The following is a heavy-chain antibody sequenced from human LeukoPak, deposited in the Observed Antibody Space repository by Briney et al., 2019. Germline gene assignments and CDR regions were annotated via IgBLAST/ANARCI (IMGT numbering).Heavy chain of an antibody. J-gene: IGHJ4*02. CDR2: IIPILGIA. CDR3: ARDPRTARGEAPFDY. D-gene: IGHD3-10*01. CDR1: GGTFSSYA. Sequence: SVKASCKASGGTFSSYAISWVRQAPGQGLEWMGRIIPILGIANYAQKFQGRVTITADKSTSTAYMELSSLRSEDTAVYYCARDPRTARGEAPFDYWGQGTLVTVSS. V-gene: IGHV1-69*04.